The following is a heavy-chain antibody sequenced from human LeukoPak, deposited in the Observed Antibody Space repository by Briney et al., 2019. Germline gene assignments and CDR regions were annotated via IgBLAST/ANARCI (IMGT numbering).Heavy chain of an antibody. CDR1: GFTFNSYA. CDR2: ISYDGSNK. D-gene: IGHD3-16*01. Sequence: GGSLRLSFAASGFTFNSYAMHWVCQAPGKGLEGVAVISYDGSNKYYADSVKGRFTISRDNSKNTLYLQMNSLRAEDTAVYYCARDSLLRVRFDYWGQGTLVTVSS. V-gene: IGHV3-30*04. CDR3: ARDSLLRVRFDY. J-gene: IGHJ4*02.